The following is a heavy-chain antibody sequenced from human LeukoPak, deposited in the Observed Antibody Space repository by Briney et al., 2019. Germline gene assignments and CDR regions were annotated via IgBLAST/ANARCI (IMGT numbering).Heavy chain of an antibody. CDR1: GFIFNIYG. CDR2: IWPDGSNK. CDR3: ARASGSYDY. V-gene: IGHV3-33*01. Sequence: PGRSLRLSCAASGFIFNIYGMHWVRHAPGKGLEWVAVIWPDGSNKYYADSVRGRFTVSRDDSKNTLYLQMNSLSAEDTAVYYCARASGSYDYWGQGTLVTVSS. D-gene: IGHD1-26*01. J-gene: IGHJ4*02.